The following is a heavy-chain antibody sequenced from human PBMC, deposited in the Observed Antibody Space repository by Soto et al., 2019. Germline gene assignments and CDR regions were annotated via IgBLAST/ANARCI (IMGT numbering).Heavy chain of an antibody. CDR2: ISSSGSTI. CDR1: GFTFSNYE. J-gene: IGHJ4*02. Sequence: EVQLVESGGGLVQPGGSLRLSCAASGFTFSNYEMNWVRQAPGKGLEWVSYISSSGSTIYYADSVKGRFTVSRDNAKKSLYLQMNSLRAEDTAVYYCARDRNYFDYWGQGTLVTVSS. CDR3: ARDRNYFDY. V-gene: IGHV3-48*03.